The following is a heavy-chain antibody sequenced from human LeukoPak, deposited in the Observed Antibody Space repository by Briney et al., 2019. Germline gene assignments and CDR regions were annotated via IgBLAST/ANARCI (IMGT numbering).Heavy chain of an antibody. V-gene: IGHV3-23*01. CDR2: ITANGGTR. D-gene: IGHD1-26*01. Sequence: PGGTLRLSCEVSGFIFNNYDMSWVRQAPGKGLEWVSSITANGGTRYYADSVKGRFIISRDNSNNALFLQMDRLRAEDTAVYYCAKGYLYHDYWGQGTLVTVSS. J-gene: IGHJ4*02. CDR3: AKGYLYHDY. CDR1: GFIFNNYD.